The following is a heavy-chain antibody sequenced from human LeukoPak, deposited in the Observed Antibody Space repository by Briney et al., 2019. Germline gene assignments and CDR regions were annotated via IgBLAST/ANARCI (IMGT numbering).Heavy chain of an antibody. V-gene: IGHV1-69*01. CDR1: GGTFSSYA. CDR2: IIPIFGTA. J-gene: IGHJ5*02. Sequence: VASVKVSCKASGGTFSSYAISWMRQAPGQGLEWIGGIIPIFGTANYAQKFQGRVTITADESTSTAYMELSSLRSEDTAVYYCARRRGYCSSTSCYAHWFDPWGQGTLVTVSS. D-gene: IGHD2-2*01. CDR3: ARRRGYCSSTSCYAHWFDP.